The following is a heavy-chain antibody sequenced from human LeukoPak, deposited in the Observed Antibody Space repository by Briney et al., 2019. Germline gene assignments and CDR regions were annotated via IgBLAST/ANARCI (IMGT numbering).Heavy chain of an antibody. V-gene: IGHV1-24*01. CDR1: GDSLTELS. D-gene: IGHD1-26*01. CDR3: AGGGIYSLLDY. Sequence: ASVKVSCKISGDSLTELSIHWVRQAPGKGPEWMGGFDPENGEAIYAQKFHGRVTMTEDTSTDTVYMELSSLRSDDTAVYYCAGGGIYSLLDYWGQGTLVTVSS. CDR2: FDPENGEA. J-gene: IGHJ4*02.